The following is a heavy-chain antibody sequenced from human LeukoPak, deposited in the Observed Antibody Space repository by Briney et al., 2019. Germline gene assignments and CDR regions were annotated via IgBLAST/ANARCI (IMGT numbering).Heavy chain of an antibody. Sequence: ASVKVSCKASGYTFTSYYMHWVRQAPGQGLEWMGIINPSGGSTSYAQKFQGRVTMTRDTSTSTVYMELSSLRSEDTAVYYCAQGGVVVPADPSSLDVWGQGTTVTVSS. V-gene: IGHV1-46*01. CDR1: GYTFTSYY. CDR3: AQGGVVVPADPSSLDV. J-gene: IGHJ6*02. CDR2: INPSGGST. D-gene: IGHD2-2*01.